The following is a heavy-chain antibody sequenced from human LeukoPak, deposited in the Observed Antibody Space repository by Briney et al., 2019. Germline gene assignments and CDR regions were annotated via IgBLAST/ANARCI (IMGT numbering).Heavy chain of an antibody. CDR2: MNPNSGNA. Sequence: ASVKVSCKASGCTFTSYDINWVRQASGQGLEWMGWMNPNSGNAGYAQKFQGRVTITRNTSISTAYMELSSLRSEDTAVYSCAREGCTNGVCYPYYYYYMDVWGKGTTVTVSS. CDR1: GCTFTSYD. CDR3: AREGCTNGVCYPYYYYYMDV. J-gene: IGHJ6*03. D-gene: IGHD2-8*01. V-gene: IGHV1-8*03.